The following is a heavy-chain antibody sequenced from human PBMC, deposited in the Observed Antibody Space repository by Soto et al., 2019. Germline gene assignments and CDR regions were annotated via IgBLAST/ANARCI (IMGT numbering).Heavy chain of an antibody. CDR2: IIPIFGTA. Sequence: SVKVSCKASGGTFSSYAISWVRQAPGQGLEWMGGIIPIFGTANYAQKFQGRVTITADKSTSTAYMELSSLRSEDTAVYYCASRYCSSTSCLTDYYYYGMDVWGQGTTVTVSS. D-gene: IGHD2-2*01. CDR3: ASRYCSSTSCLTDYYYYGMDV. V-gene: IGHV1-69*06. J-gene: IGHJ6*02. CDR1: GGTFSSYA.